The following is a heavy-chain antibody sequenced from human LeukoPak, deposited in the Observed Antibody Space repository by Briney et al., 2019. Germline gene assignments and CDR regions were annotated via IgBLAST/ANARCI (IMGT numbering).Heavy chain of an antibody. D-gene: IGHD3-10*01. Sequence: GGSLRLSCAASGFTFSSYAMSWVLQAPGKGLEWVSAISGSGGSTYYADSVKGRFTISRDNSKNTLYLQMNSLRAEDTAVYYCAILGFYGSGSYYNDYWGQGTLVTVSS. CDR1: GFTFSSYA. V-gene: IGHV3-23*01. CDR3: AILGFYGSGSYYNDY. J-gene: IGHJ4*02. CDR2: ISGSGGST.